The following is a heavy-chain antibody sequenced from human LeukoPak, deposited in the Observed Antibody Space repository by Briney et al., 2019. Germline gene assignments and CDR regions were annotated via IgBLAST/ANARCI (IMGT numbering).Heavy chain of an antibody. V-gene: IGHV4-59*08. CDR3: ARRLFAGSSFDY. D-gene: IGHD3-22*01. J-gene: IGHJ4*02. Sequence: TSETLSLTCTVSGGSISSYYWSWIRQPPGKGLEWIGYIYYSGSTNYNPSLKSRVTISVDTSKNQFSLKLSSVTAADTAVYYCARRLFAGSSFDYWGQGTLVTVSS. CDR2: IYYSGST. CDR1: GGSISSYY.